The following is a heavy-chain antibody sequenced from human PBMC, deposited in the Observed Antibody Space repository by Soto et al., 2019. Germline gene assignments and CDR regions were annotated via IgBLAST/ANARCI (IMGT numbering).Heavy chain of an antibody. CDR2: INAGNGNT. D-gene: IGHD3-22*01. V-gene: IGHV1-3*01. J-gene: IGHJ4*02. CDR1: GYTFTTYA. Sequence: ASVKVSCKASGYTFTTYAMHWVRQAPGQRLEWMGWINAGNGNTKYSQKFQGTVTITRDTSASTAYMELRSLRSDDTAVYYCARANYYDSSGDFDYWGQGTLVTVSS. CDR3: ARANYYDSSGDFDY.